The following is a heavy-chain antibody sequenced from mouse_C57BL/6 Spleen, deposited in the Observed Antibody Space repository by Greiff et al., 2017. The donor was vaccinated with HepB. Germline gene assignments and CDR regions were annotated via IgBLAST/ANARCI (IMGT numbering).Heavy chain of an antibody. CDR2: IWRGGST. J-gene: IGHJ4*01. CDR1: GFSLTSYG. V-gene: IGHV2-5*01. Sequence: VQLQESGPGLVQPSQSLSITCTVSGFSLTSYGVHWVRQSPGKGLEWLGVIWRGGSTDYNAAFMSRLSITKDNSKSQVFFKMNSLQADDTAIYYCAKMRNGEYYAMDYWGQGTSVTVSS. CDR3: AKMRNGEYYAMDY.